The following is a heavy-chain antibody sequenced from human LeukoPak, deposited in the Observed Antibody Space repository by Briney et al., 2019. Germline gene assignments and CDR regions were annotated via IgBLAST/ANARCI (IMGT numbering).Heavy chain of an antibody. CDR2: INQSGST. D-gene: IGHD4-17*01. CDR3: ARGPGWTTVTRPFDN. CDR1: GGPFSTYY. V-gene: IGHV4-34*01. Sequence: SETLSLTCAVYGGPFSTYYWNWIRQSPGMGLEWIGEINQSGSTSHNPSLKSRVTISIDPSKAQFSLKLSSVTATDTAVYYCARGPGWTTVTRPFDNWGRGTLVTVSS. J-gene: IGHJ4*02.